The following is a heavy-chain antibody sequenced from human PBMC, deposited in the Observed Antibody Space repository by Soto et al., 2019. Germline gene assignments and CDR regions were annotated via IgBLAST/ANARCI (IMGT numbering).Heavy chain of an antibody. CDR3: ARGRAYSSSWADYYGMDV. V-gene: IGHV4-38-2*01. J-gene: IGHJ6*02. D-gene: IGHD6-13*01. Sequence: SLTCAVSGYSIRSGYYCAWVRQPPGKGLEWIGSIYHSGSTYYNPFLKSRVTISVDTSKNQFSLKLSSVTGADTAVYYCARGRAYSSSWADYYGMDVWGQGTTVTVS. CDR1: GYSIRSGYY. CDR2: IYHSGST.